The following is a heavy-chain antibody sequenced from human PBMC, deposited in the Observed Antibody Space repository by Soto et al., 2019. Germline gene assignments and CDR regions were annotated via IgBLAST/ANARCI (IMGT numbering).Heavy chain of an antibody. J-gene: IGHJ6*02. D-gene: IGHD6-13*01. CDR2: INPNSGDT. V-gene: IGHV1-2*04. Sequence: ASVKVSCKASGYTFTGYYMHWVRQAPGQGLEWMGWINPNSGDTNYAQKFQGWVTMTRDTSISTAYMELSRLRSDDTAVYYCAREATYSSYYYYYGMDVWGQGTTVTVSS. CDR1: GYTFTGYY. CDR3: AREATYSSYYYYYGMDV.